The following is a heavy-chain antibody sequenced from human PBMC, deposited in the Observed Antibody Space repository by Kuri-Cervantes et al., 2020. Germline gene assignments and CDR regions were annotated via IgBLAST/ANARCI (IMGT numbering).Heavy chain of an antibody. CDR2: IYYSGST. D-gene: IGHD1-26*01. CDR3: ARISGSSLDY. V-gene: IGHV4-39*01. Sequence: GSLRLSCTVSGGSISSSSYYWGWIRQPPGKGLEWIGSIYYSGSTYYNPSLKSRVTISVDTSKNQFSLKLSSVTAADTAVYYCARISGSSLDYWGQGTLVTVSS. CDR1: GGSISSSSYY. J-gene: IGHJ4*02.